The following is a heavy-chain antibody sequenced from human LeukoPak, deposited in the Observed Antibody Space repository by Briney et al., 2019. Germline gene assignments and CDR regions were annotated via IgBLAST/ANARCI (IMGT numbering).Heavy chain of an antibody. D-gene: IGHD3-16*02. J-gene: IGHJ3*01. CDR1: GFTFSDYW. Sequence: PGGSLRLSCVASGFTFSDYWMSWVRQAPGKGLDWVATIKEDGSEKYYVDSVKGRFTISRDNTKNSLHLQMNSLRAEDTAVYYCARDALSLWGQGTMVTVSS. CDR2: IKEDGSEK. CDR3: ARDALSL. V-gene: IGHV3-7*04.